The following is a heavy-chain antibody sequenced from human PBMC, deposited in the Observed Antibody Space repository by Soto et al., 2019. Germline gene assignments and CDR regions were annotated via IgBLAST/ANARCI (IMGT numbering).Heavy chain of an antibody. CDR1: GDSVSSNSAA. D-gene: IGHD6-19*01. Sequence: QVQLQQSGPGLVKPSQTLSVTCAISGDSVSSNSAAWNWIRQSPSRGLEWLGKTYYRSKWYNDYAVSVRGRISINPDTSKNQFSLQLNSVTPDDTAVYYCARAGERWGIAVTGFDYWGQGTLVTVSS. CDR3: ARAGERWGIAVTGFDY. V-gene: IGHV6-1*01. J-gene: IGHJ4*02. CDR2: TYYRSKWYN.